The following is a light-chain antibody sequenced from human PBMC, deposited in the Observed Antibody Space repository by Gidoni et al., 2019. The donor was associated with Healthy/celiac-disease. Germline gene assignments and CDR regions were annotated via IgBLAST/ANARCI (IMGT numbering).Light chain of an antibody. V-gene: IGKV3-20*01. CDR1: QIVSSSY. Sequence: DIVWTQSPGTLSVSPGERATLSCRASQIVSSSYLAWYQQKPGQAPRLLIYGASSRATGIPDSFSGSGSGTDFTLTISRLEPEDFAVYYCQQSGSSPLTFGGGTKVEIK. CDR3: QQSGSSPLT. J-gene: IGKJ4*01. CDR2: GAS.